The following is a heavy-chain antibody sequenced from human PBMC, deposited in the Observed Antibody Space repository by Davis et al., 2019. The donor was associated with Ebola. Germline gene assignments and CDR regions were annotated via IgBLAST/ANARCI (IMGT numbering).Heavy chain of an antibody. CDR1: GYTFTGYY. Sequence: APSVTVSCKASGYTFTGYYMHWVRQAPGQGLEWMGRINANSGGTNYVQKFQGRVTLTRDTSISTAYMELSRLRSDDTAVSYCARSRDPSVVVVGTTNWFDPWGQGTMVTVSS. D-gene: IGHD2-15*01. CDR2: INANSGGT. J-gene: IGHJ5*02. CDR3: ARSRDPSVVVVGTTNWFDP. V-gene: IGHV1-2*06.